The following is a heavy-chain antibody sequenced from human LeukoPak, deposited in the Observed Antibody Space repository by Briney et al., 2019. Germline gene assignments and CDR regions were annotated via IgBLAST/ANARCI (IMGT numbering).Heavy chain of an antibody. V-gene: IGHV3-30-3*02. D-gene: IGHD3-10*01. J-gene: IGHJ4*02. CDR2: ISYDGSNK. CDR1: GFTFSSYA. CDR3: AKSYGSGSYYSNYFDY. Sequence: PGGSLRLSCAASGFTFSSYAMHWVRQAPGKGLEWVAVISYDGSNKYYADSVKGRFTISRDNSKNTLYLQMNSLRAEDTAVYYCAKSYGSGSYYSNYFDYWGQGTLVTVSS.